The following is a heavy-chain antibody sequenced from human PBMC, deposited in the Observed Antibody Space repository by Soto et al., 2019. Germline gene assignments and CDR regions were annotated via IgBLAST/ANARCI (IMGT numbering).Heavy chain of an antibody. Sequence: LRLSCAASGFTFSSYAMSWVRQAPVKGLEWVSAISGSGGSTYYADSVKGRFTISRDNSKNTLYLQMNSLRAEDTAVYYCAKGIIYCSGGSCDHYYYYYGMDVWGQGTTVTAP. D-gene: IGHD2-15*01. J-gene: IGHJ6*02. CDR1: GFTFSSYA. CDR3: AKGIIYCSGGSCDHYYYYYGMDV. V-gene: IGHV3-23*01. CDR2: ISGSGGST.